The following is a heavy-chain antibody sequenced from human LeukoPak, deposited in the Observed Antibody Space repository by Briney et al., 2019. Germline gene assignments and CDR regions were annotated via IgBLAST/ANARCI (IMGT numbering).Heavy chain of an antibody. CDR3: ALFPQDTGY. CDR1: GFTFSSSA. D-gene: IGHD5-18*01. V-gene: IGHV3-23*01. CDR2: ISGSGGTT. Sequence: AGGSLRLSCAASGFTFSSSAMSWVRQAPGKGLEWVSTISGSGGTTYYADSVKGRFTISRDNSKNTLYLQMNGLTAEDTAVYRCALFPQDTGYWGQGPLVTVSS. J-gene: IGHJ4*02.